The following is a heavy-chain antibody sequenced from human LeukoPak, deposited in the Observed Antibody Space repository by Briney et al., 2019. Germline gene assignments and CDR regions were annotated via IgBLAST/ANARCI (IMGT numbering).Heavy chain of an antibody. CDR3: ARLQRLFDY. J-gene: IGHJ4*02. V-gene: IGHV4-34*01. Sequence: SETLSLTCAVYGGSFSGYYWSWIRQPPGKGLEWIGEINHSGSTNYNPSLKSRVTVSVDTSKNQSSLKLSSVTAADTAVYYCARLQRLFDYWGQGTLVTVSS. CDR1: GGSFSGYY. CDR2: INHSGST.